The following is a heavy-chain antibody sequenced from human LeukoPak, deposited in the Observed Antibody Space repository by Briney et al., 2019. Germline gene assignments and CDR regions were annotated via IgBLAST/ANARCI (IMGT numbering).Heavy chain of an antibody. Sequence: SVKVSCKASGGTFSSYAISWVRQAPGQGLEWMGGIIPIFGTANYAQKFQGRVTITADESTSTAYMELSSLRSEDTAVYYCAREVAVYSYGYAGSYFDYWGQGTLVTVSS. CDR2: IIPIFGTA. CDR3: AREVAVYSYGYAGSYFDY. V-gene: IGHV1-69*13. D-gene: IGHD5-18*01. J-gene: IGHJ4*02. CDR1: GGTFSSYA.